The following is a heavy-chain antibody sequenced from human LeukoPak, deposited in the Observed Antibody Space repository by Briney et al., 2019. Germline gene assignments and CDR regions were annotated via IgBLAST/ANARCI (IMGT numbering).Heavy chain of an antibody. CDR2: IYTSGST. Sequence: PSETLSLTRTVSGGSISSGSYYWSWIRQPAGKGLEWIGHIYTSGSTNYNPSLKSRVTISVDTSKNQFSLKLSSVTAADTAVYYCARSPTDYYDSSGYYPPSDYWGQGTLVTVSS. D-gene: IGHD3-22*01. CDR3: ARSPTDYYDSSGYYPPSDY. J-gene: IGHJ4*02. V-gene: IGHV4-61*09. CDR1: GGSISSGSYY.